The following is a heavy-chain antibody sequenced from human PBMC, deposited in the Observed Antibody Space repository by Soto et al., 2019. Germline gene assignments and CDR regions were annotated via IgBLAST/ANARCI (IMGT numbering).Heavy chain of an antibody. CDR3: ARDCSGGSCYEYFQH. V-gene: IGHV1-18*01. J-gene: IGHJ1*01. Sequence: QVQLVQSGAEVKKPGASVKVSCKASGYTFTSYGISWVRQAPGQGLEWMGWISAYNGNTNYAQKLQGRVTMTTDTSTSTAYLELRSLRSDDTAVYYCARDCSGGSCYEYFQHWGQGTLVTVSS. CDR2: ISAYNGNT. D-gene: IGHD2-15*01. CDR1: GYTFTSYG.